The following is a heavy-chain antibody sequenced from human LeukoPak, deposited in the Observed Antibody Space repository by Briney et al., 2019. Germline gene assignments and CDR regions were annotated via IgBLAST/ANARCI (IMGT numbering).Heavy chain of an antibody. CDR2: IYNSGST. CDR3: GTVLTTRCVTARDY. J-gene: IGHJ4*02. Sequence: PSETLSLTCAVSGYSISSDYYWGWIRPPPGKGQEWIGSIYNSGSTYYNPSLKSGVTISVETSKNQFSLKQSSGPAAEKAVYYCGTVLTTRCVTARDYWGQGTLVTVSS. CDR1: GYSISSDYY. V-gene: IGHV4-38-2*01. D-gene: IGHD4-11*01.